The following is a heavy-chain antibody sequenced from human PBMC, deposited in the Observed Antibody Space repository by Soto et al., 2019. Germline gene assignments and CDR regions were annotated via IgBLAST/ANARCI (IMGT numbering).Heavy chain of an antibody. V-gene: IGHV4-34*01. J-gene: IGHJ4*02. CDR2: INHSGST. D-gene: IGHD1-20*01. CDR1: GGSFSDYY. CDR3: ARGRTLITGTSLDY. Sequence: SDTLSLTCAVYGGSFSDYYWTWIRQPPGKGLEWIGEINHSGSTNYKPSLTSRVTISVDTSKNQLSLKMSSVTAADTAVYYCARGRTLITGTSLDYWGQGTLVTVSS.